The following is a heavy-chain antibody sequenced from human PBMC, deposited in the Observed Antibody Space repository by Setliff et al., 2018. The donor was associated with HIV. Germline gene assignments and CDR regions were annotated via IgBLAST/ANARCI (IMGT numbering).Heavy chain of an antibody. D-gene: IGHD6-19*01. V-gene: IGHV3-66*01. CDR3: ARVPPGAVAGFDY. CDR1: GFTVNSIH. Sequence: GGSLRLSCAASGFTVNSIHMAWVRQAPGKGLEWVSAIYTDGTTYYPDSLKGRFTISRDNSKNTLSLQMNSLRPEDTAVYYCARVPPGAVAGFDYWGQGTLVTVSS. J-gene: IGHJ4*02. CDR2: IYTDGTT.